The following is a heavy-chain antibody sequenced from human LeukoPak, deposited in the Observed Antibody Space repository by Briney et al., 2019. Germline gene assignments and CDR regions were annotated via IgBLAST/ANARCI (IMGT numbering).Heavy chain of an antibody. D-gene: IGHD6-6*01. V-gene: IGHV1-69*02. CDR2: IIPILGIA. J-gene: IGHJ4*02. CDR1: GGTFSSYT. Sequence: SVKVSYKASGGTFSSYTISWVRQAPGQGLEWMGRIIPILGIANYAQKFQGRVTITADKSTSTAYMELSSLRSEDTAVYYCARANSSNGSYFDYWGQGTLVTVSS. CDR3: ARANSSNGSYFDY.